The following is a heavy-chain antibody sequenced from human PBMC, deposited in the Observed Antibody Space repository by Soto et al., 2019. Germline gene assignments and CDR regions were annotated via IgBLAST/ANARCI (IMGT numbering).Heavy chain of an antibody. D-gene: IGHD3-22*01. J-gene: IGHJ4*02. Sequence: PSETLSLTCTVSGGSISSGGYYWSWIRQHPGKGLEWIGYIYYSGSTYYNPSLKSRVTISVDTSKNQFSLKLSSVTAADTAVYYCARGSEGYYYDSSGYQYFDYWGQGTLVTVSS. CDR3: ARGSEGYYYDSSGYQYFDY. V-gene: IGHV4-31*03. CDR2: IYYSGST. CDR1: GGSISSGGYY.